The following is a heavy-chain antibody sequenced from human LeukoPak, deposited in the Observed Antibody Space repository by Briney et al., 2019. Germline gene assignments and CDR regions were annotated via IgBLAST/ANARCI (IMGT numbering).Heavy chain of an antibody. CDR3: ARAATVTAESAFGS. Sequence: QSGGSLRLSCAASGFTFSSYAMHWVRQTPGKGLEYVSGINSNGGSTHYANSVKGRFTISRDNSKHTIYLQMGSLRTADMAVYYCARAATVTAESAFGSWGQGTLVTVSS. CDR2: INSNGGST. CDR1: GFTFSSYA. D-gene: IGHD4-17*01. J-gene: IGHJ5*02. V-gene: IGHV3-64*01.